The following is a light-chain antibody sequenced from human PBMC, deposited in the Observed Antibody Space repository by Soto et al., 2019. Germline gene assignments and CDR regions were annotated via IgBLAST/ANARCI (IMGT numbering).Light chain of an antibody. J-gene: IGKJ4*01. CDR3: QQYDSLPLT. CDR2: DAS. CDR1: QDISNH. Sequence: DIQMTQSPSSLSASVGDRVTITCQASQDISNHLNWYQQKPGKAPNLLFYDASNVETGVPSRFSGSGSGTDFTLTISSLQPEDIATYYCQQYDSLPLTFGGGTRVELK. V-gene: IGKV1-33*01.